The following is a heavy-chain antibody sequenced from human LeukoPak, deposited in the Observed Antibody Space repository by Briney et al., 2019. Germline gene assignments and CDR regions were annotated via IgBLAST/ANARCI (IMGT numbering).Heavy chain of an antibody. V-gene: IGHV1-24*01. J-gene: IGHJ4*02. CDR1: GYTLTELS. CDR3: ATDQRCSSTSCYTLDY. Sequence: ASVKVSCKVSGYTLTELSMHWVRQAPRKGLEWMGGFDPEDGETIYAQKFQGRVTMTEDTSTDTAYMELSSLRSEDTAVYYCATDQRCSSTSCYTLDYWGQGTLVTVSS. CDR2: FDPEDGET. D-gene: IGHD2-2*02.